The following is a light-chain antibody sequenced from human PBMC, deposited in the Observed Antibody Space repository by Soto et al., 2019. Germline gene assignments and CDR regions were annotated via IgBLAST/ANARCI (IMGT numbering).Light chain of an antibody. J-gene: IGKJ2*01. CDR1: QGISRY. CDR3: QQLNSYPQT. CDR2: AAS. Sequence: IQLTQSPYSLSAYVGDRVTITCRASQGISRYLAWYQQKPGKAPNLLIRAASTLRSGVPSRFSGSGSGTDFTLTISSLQPEDFATYYCQQLNSYPQTFGQGTKLEIK. V-gene: IGKV1-9*01.